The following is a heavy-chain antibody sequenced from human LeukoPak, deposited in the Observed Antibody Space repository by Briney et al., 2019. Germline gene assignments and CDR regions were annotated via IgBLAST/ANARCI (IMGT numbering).Heavy chain of an antibody. J-gene: IGHJ2*01. Sequence: PGGSLRLSCAVSGFTFSNYWMSWVRQAPGKGLEWVAHIKQDESEKYYVDSVKGRFTISRDNAKNSLYLQMNSLRAEDTAVYYCARDEYYYDSSGYWFDLWGRGTLVTVSS. D-gene: IGHD3-22*01. CDR3: ARDEYYYDSSGYWFDL. V-gene: IGHV3-7*01. CDR1: GFTFSNYW. CDR2: IKQDESEK.